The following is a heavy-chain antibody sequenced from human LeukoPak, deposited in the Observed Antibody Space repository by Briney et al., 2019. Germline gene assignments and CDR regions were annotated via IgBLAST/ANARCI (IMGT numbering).Heavy chain of an antibody. Sequence: SETLSLTCSVSGDSMNNYYWNWIRQPPGKGLEWIGSTHHSGSTNSNPSLRSRVTLSIDTSKNHFSLQLSSVTAADTAVYYCAGDSWGVDHWGQGTLVTVSS. CDR1: GDSMNNYY. D-gene: IGHD3-16*01. J-gene: IGHJ4*02. CDR3: AGDSWGVDH. CDR2: THHSGST. V-gene: IGHV4-59*01.